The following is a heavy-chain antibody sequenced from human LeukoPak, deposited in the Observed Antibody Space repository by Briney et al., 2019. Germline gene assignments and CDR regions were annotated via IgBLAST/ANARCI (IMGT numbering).Heavy chain of an antibody. CDR2: IYPGDSDT. D-gene: IGHD3-9*01. CDR3: ARHPLYDILTGSFDY. CDR1: GYSLTSYW. J-gene: IGHJ4*02. V-gene: IGHV5-51*01. Sequence: PGESLKISCKGSGYSLTSYWIGWVRQMPGKGLEWMGIIYPGDSDTRYSPSFQGQVTISADKSISTAYLQWSSLKASDTAMYYCARHPLYDILTGSFDYWGQGTLVTVSS.